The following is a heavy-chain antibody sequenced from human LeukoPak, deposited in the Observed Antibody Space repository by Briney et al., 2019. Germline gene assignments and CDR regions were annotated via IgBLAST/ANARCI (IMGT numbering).Heavy chain of an antibody. CDR3: ARNKAARSSQPNWFDP. J-gene: IGHJ5*02. CDR1: GYTFTSYY. V-gene: IGHV1-46*01. D-gene: IGHD1-26*01. Sequence: ASGKVSCKASGYTFTSYYMHWVRQAPGQGLEWMGIINPSGGSTSYAQKFQGRVTMTRDTSTSTVYMELSSLRSEDTAVYYCARNKAARSSQPNWFDPWGQGTLVTVSS. CDR2: INPSGGST.